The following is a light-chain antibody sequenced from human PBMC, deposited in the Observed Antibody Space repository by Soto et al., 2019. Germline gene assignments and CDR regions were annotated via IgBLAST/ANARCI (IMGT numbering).Light chain of an antibody. CDR1: QSISRR. Sequence: DIQMTQSPSPLSASVGDRVTITCRASQSISRRMAWYQQKPGKAPNLLIYDASSLESGVPSRFSGSGSDTEVTLTISSLHPDYSATYFCQQYNSYPYTFGQGTKVDIK. CDR2: DAS. CDR3: QQYNSYPYT. V-gene: IGKV1-5*01. J-gene: IGKJ2*01.